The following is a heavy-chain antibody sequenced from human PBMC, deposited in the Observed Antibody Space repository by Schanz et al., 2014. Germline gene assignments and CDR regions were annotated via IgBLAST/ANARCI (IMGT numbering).Heavy chain of an antibody. CDR3: LAPDYGMDV. J-gene: IGHJ6*02. CDR2: ISWNSGTI. CDR1: GFNFGSHG. V-gene: IGHV3-48*04. Sequence: VQLVESGGGVVQPGRSLRLSCAASGFNFGSHGMHWVRQAPGKGLEWVSVISWNSGTIGYADSVKGRFTISRDNAKNSLFLQMNSLRAEDTAVYYCLAPDYGMDVWGQGTTVTVSS.